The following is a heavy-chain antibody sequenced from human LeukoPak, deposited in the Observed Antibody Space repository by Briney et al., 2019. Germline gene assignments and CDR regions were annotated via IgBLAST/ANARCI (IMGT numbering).Heavy chain of an antibody. Sequence: ASVSVSSTASGYTFTSYYMHWVRQAPGQGLEWMGIINPSGGSTSYAQKFQGRVTMTRDTSTSTVYMELSSLRSEDTAVYYCARELGYCSSTSCPIPDYWGQGTLVTVSS. CDR3: ARELGYCSSTSCPIPDY. D-gene: IGHD2-2*01. CDR2: INPSGGST. J-gene: IGHJ4*02. CDR1: GYTFTSYY. V-gene: IGHV1-46*01.